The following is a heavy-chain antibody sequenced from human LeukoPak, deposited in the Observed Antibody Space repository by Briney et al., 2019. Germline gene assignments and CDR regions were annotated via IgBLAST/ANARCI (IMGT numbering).Heavy chain of an antibody. D-gene: IGHD3-3*01. V-gene: IGHV3-48*02. CDR1: GLTFSSYS. CDR2: ISGRSNTI. J-gene: IGHJ4*02. Sequence: PGGSLRLSCATSGLTFSSYSMNWVRQAPGKGLEWVLYISGRSNTIYYADSVKGRFTISRDNTKNSLYLQMNSLRDEDTAVYYCASGGSVFGVVILYYFDNWGQGTLVTVSS. CDR3: ASGGSVFGVVILYYFDN.